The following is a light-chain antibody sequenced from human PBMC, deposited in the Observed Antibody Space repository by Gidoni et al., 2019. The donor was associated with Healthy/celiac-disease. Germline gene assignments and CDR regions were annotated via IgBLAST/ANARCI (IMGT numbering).Light chain of an antibody. CDR1: SSNIGNNA. CDR2: YDD. CDR3: AAWDDSLNGPV. J-gene: IGLJ2*01. Sequence: QSVLTQPPSVSAAPRQRVTISCSGSSSNIGNNAVNWYQQLPGKAPKLLIYYDDLLPSGVSDRFSGSTSGTSASLAISGLQSEDEADYYCAAWDDSLNGPVFGGGTKLTVL. V-gene: IGLV1-36*01.